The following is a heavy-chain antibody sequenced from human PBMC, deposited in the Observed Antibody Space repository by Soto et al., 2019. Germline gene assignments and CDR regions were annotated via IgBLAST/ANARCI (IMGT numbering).Heavy chain of an antibody. V-gene: IGHV3-15*01. J-gene: IGHJ6*02. D-gene: IGHD6-13*01. CDR1: GFTFSNAW. Sequence: GGSLRLSCAASGFTFSNAWMSWVRQAPGKGLEWVGRIKSKTDGGTTDYAAPEKGRFTISRDDSKNTLYLQMNSLKTEDTAVYYCTTEGGSSWLLYYYGMDVWGQGTTVTVSS. CDR3: TTEGGSSWLLYYYGMDV. CDR2: IKSKTDGGTT.